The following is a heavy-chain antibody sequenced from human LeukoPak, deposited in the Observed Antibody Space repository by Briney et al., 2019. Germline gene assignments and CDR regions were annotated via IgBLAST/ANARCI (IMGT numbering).Heavy chain of an antibody. Sequence: GGSLRLSCAASGFTFSSYAMSWVRQAPGKGLEWVSAITESGGSTYYADSVKGRFTTSRDNSKNTLYLQMNSLRAEDTAVYHCAKASGGSGSYFDYWGQGTLVTVSS. V-gene: IGHV3-23*01. J-gene: IGHJ4*02. D-gene: IGHD1-26*01. CDR2: ITESGGST. CDR1: GFTFSSYA. CDR3: AKASGGSGSYFDY.